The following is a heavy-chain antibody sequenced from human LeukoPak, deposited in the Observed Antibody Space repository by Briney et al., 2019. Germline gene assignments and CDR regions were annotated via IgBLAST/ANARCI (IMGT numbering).Heavy chain of an antibody. CDR2: ISSSSSYI. CDR1: GFTFSSYS. V-gene: IGHV3-21*01. CDR3: ARQSTVTGAISYSDY. J-gene: IGHJ4*02. Sequence: GSLRLSCAASGFTFSSYSMNWVRQAPGQGLEWVSSISSSSSYIYYAHSVKGRFTISRDKPKNSLYLQMNSLRAEDTAVYSCARQSTVTGAISYSDYWGQGTLVTVSS. D-gene: IGHD4-17*01.